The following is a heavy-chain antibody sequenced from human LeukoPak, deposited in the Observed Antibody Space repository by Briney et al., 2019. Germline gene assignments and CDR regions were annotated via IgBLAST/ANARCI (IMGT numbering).Heavy chain of an antibody. J-gene: IGHJ4*02. D-gene: IGHD3-22*01. CDR1: GFTLSSYA. CDR3: AKTLSSGYLFEY. V-gene: IGHV3-23*01. Sequence: GGSLRLSCAASGFTLSSYAMSWVRQAPGKGLEWVSAISGSGLSTYYPDSVKGRLTISSHNSQKTLYLQMNSGRGENTAVYYCAKTLSSGYLFEYWGQGTLVTVST. CDR2: ISGSGLST.